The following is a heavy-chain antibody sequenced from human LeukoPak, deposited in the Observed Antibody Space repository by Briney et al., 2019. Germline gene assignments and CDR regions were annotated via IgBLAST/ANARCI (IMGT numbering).Heavy chain of an antibody. CDR3: ARDKTATYGMDV. V-gene: IGHV1-2*04. CDR2: INPNSGGT. J-gene: IGHJ6*02. CDR1: GYTFTGYY. Sequence: GASVKVSCKASGYTFTGYYMHWVRQAPGQGLEWMGWINPNSGGTNYAQKFQGWVTMTRDTSISTAYMEPSRLRSDDTAVYYCARDKTATYGMDVWGQGTTVTVSS. D-gene: IGHD5-18*01.